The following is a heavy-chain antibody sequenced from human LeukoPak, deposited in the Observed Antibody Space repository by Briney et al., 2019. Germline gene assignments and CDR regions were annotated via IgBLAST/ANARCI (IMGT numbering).Heavy chain of an antibody. CDR1: GYSFTSYW. CDR3: ARRMRYSSSWYGPNDAFDI. V-gene: IGHV5-51*01. D-gene: IGHD6-13*01. J-gene: IGHJ3*02. Sequence: GESLKISCKGSGYSFTSYWIGWVRQMPGKGLEWMGIIYPGDSDTRYSPSFQGQVTISADKSISTAYLQWSSLKASDTAMYYCARRMRYSSSWYGPNDAFDIWGQGTMVTVSS. CDR2: IYPGDSDT.